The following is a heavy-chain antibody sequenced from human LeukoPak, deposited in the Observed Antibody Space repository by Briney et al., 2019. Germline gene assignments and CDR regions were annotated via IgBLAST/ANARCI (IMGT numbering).Heavy chain of an antibody. Sequence: ASVKVSCKASGYTFTRYYMHWVRQAPGQGLEWMGIINPSGGTTTYAQKFQGRVTMTRDTSTSTAYMELRSLRSDDTAVYYCARGDWFDPWGQGTLVTVSS. CDR3: ARGDWFDP. V-gene: IGHV1-46*01. CDR1: GYTFTRYY. J-gene: IGHJ5*02. CDR2: INPSGGTT.